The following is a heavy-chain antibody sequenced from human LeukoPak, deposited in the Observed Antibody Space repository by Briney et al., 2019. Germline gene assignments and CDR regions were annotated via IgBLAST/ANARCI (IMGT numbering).Heavy chain of an antibody. CDR2: ISAYNGHT. Sequence: ASVKVSCKASGYSFTSYGINWVRQAPGQGLEWMGWISAYNGHTNYAQKFHDRVTMTTDTSTSTAYMELSSLRSEDTAVYYCATRYYDSSSSIDRWGQGTLVTVSS. CDR1: GYSFTSYG. V-gene: IGHV1-18*01. CDR3: ATRYYDSSSSIDR. D-gene: IGHD3-22*01. J-gene: IGHJ5*02.